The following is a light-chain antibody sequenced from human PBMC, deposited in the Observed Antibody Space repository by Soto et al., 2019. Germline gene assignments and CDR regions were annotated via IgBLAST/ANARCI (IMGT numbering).Light chain of an antibody. CDR1: SAHSNYA. CDR3: QTWGTDSWV. V-gene: IGLV4-69*01. CDR2: LNSDGSH. Sequence: QPVLTQSPSASASLGASVKLTCTLSSAHSNYAIAWHQQRPEKGPRYLMKLNSDGSHSKGDGIPDRFSGSSSGAERSLTISSLQSEDEADYYCQTWGTDSWVFGAGTKLTVL. J-gene: IGLJ3*02.